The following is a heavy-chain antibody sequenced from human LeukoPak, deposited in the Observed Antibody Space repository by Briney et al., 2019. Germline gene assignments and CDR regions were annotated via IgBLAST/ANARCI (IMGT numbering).Heavy chain of an antibody. CDR2: IISSSDYI. CDR1: GFTLTSYN. CDR3: ARSITMIVDWFDP. Sequence: GGSLRLSCAASGFTLTSYNMNWVRQAPGKGLEWVSSIISSSDYIYYADSVKGRFTVSRDNAKNSLYLQMNSLRAEDTAVYYCARSITMIVDWFDPWGQGTLVTVSS. J-gene: IGHJ5*02. D-gene: IGHD3-22*01. V-gene: IGHV3-21*01.